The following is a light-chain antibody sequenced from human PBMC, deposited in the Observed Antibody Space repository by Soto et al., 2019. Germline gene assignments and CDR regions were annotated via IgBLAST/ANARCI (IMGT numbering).Light chain of an antibody. V-gene: IGKV3-11*01. J-gene: IGKJ4*01. CDR1: QSVSSY. Sequence: EIVLTQSPATLSLSPGERATLSCRASQSVSSYLAWYQQQPGQAPRLLIYDASNRATGIPARFSGSGSGTVFTLTISSLEPEDFAVYYCQQRSNWPTFGGGTKVEIK. CDR2: DAS. CDR3: QQRSNWPT.